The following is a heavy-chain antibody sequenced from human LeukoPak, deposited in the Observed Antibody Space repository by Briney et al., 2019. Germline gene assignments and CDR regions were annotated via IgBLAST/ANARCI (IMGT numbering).Heavy chain of an antibody. CDR1: GFSFSSYA. D-gene: IGHD6-13*01. Sequence: GGSLRLSCAASGFSFSSYAMTWVRQAPGKGPEWVSAISGSGADRHYADSAKGRFNISRDNSKDTVYLQMHSLRADDTAVYYCAFARAGIEAAGFDYWGQGTLVTVSS. CDR2: ISGSGADR. CDR3: AFARAGIEAAGFDY. V-gene: IGHV3-23*01. J-gene: IGHJ4*02.